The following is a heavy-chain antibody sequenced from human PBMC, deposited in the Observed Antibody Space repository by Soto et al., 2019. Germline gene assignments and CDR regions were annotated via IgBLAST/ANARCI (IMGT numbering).Heavy chain of an antibody. CDR3: ARRAHGTNWFDP. V-gene: IGHV4-34*01. Sequence: TSETLSLTCAVYGGSFSGYYWSWIRQPPGKGLEWIGEINHSGSTNYNPSFKSRVTISLDTSKNQFSLKLNSVTAADTAVFYCARRAHGTNWFDPWGQGTLVTVSS. J-gene: IGHJ5*02. CDR1: GGSFSGYY. CDR2: INHSGST.